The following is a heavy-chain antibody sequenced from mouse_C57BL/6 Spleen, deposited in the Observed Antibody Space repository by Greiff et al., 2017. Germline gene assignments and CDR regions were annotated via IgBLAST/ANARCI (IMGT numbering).Heavy chain of an antibody. CDR3: ARGVYGNFFDY. CDR1: GFTFSDYY. CDR2: INYDGSST. D-gene: IGHD2-10*02. V-gene: IGHV5-16*01. J-gene: IGHJ2*01. Sequence: DVKLVESEGGLVQPGSSMKLSCTASGFTFSDYYMAWVRQVPEKGLEWVANINYDGSSTYYLDSLKSRFIISRDNAKNILYLQMSSLKSEDTATYYCARGVYGNFFDYWGQGTTLTVSS.